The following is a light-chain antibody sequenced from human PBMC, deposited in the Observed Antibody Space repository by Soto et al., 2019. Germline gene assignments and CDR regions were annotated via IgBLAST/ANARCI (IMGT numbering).Light chain of an antibody. V-gene: IGLV1-47*01. J-gene: IGLJ2*01. CDR1: SSNIGGNH. Sequence: QSVLTQPPSTSGTPGQRVTISCSGSSSNIGGNHVYWYQQFPGMAPKLLMYRSDQRPTGVPDRFSGSKSGTSASLAISGRRYDDEADYYCSARDDSLSGLVFGGGTKLTVL. CDR3: SARDDSLSGLV. CDR2: RSD.